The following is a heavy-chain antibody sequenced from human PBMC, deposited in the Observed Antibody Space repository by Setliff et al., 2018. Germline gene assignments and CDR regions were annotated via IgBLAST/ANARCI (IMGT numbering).Heavy chain of an antibody. CDR2: ISAHNGDP. V-gene: IGHV1-18*01. J-gene: IGHJ6*02. D-gene: IGHD3-16*01. Sequence: ASVKVSCKASGYTFSTYGISWVRQAPGQGLEWMGWISAHNGDPDYAQKLQGRITMTTDTSTSTAYMELRSLRSDDTALYYCTRDTRLKAVMGGPREHHYYYFGLDVWGQGTTVTVSS. CDR3: TRDTRLKAVMGGPREHHYYYFGLDV. CDR1: GYTFSTYG.